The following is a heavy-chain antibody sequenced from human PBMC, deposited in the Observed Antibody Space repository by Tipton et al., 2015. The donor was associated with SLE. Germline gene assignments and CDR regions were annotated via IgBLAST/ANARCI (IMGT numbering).Heavy chain of an antibody. CDR2: SDDRGSI. V-gene: IGHV4-59*01. CDR1: GASISSFF. D-gene: IGHD1-14*01. J-gene: IGHJ6*03. CDR3: ARDLRSGGYYYYYIDV. Sequence: TLSLTCTVSGASISSFFCSWVRQPPGQGLEWIGYSDDRGSINYNPSLKSRVTISVDTSKNQFSLKLTSVTTADTAVYYCARDLRSGGYYYYYIDVWGKGTTVTVSS.